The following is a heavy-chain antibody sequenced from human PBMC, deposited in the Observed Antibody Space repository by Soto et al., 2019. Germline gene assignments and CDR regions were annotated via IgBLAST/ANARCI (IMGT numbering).Heavy chain of an antibody. CDR1: GYTFTSYA. CDR2: INAGNGNT. Sequence: ASVKVSCKASGYTFTSYAMHWVRQAPGQRLEWMGWINAGNGNTKYSQKFQGRVTITRDTSASTAYMELSSLRSEDTAVYYCARATVWSSSWYEYYFDYWGQGTLVTVSS. D-gene: IGHD6-13*01. CDR3: ARATVWSSSWYEYYFDY. V-gene: IGHV1-3*01. J-gene: IGHJ4*02.